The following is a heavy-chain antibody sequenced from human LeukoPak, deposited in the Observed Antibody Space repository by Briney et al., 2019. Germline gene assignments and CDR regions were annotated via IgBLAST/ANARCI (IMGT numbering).Heavy chain of an antibody. V-gene: IGHV1-69*04. CDR2: IIPVLGVS. J-gene: IGHJ3*02. CDR1: GGSFSSYV. D-gene: IGHD3-16*02. CDR3: TREGVYAPDPSSYHRDAFDI. Sequence: ASVKVSCKASGGSFSSYVITWVRQAPGQGLEWMGRIIPVLGVSNFAQKFQGRVAITADKPTNTAHMELSRLDSGDTAVYYCTREGVYAPDPSSYHRDAFDIWGQGTVVIVSS.